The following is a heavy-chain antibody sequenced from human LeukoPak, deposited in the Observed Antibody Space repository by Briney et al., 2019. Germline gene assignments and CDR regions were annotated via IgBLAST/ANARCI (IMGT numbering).Heavy chain of an antibody. CDR1: GGSISTTSYY. V-gene: IGHV4-39*07. J-gene: IGHJ6*02. D-gene: IGHD5-12*01. CDR3: ARERTTRGHSGYVPGHGAYGMDV. CDR2: IYYGGST. Sequence: SETLSLTCTVSGGSISTTSYYWGWTRQSPGKGLEWIGTIYYGGSTDYNPSLKSRVTMSADTSKNQFSLRVTSVTAADTAVYYCARERTTRGHSGYVPGHGAYGMDVWGQGTTVTVSS.